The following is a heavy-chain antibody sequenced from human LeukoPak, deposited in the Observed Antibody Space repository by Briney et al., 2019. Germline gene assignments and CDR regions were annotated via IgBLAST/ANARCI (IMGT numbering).Heavy chain of an antibody. CDR1: GYTSTDYL. CDR2: MNPNSGDT. D-gene: IGHD1-1*01. V-gene: IGHV1-2*02. CDR3: ASKAGNFQLRPTYDF. Sequence: ASVKVSCKVSGYTSTDYLIHWVRQVPGQGLEWMGWMNPNSGDTSYAQRFRDRVMMTRDTSVTTVYLEVTSLTSDDTAVFYCASKAGNFQLRPTYDFWGQGTLLIVSS. J-gene: IGHJ4*02.